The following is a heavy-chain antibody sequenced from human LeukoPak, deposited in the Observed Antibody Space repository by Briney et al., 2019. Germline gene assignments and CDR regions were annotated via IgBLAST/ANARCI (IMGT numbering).Heavy chain of an antibody. Sequence: SETLSPTCTVSGGSISSYYWSWIRQPAGKGLEWIGRIYASGSTNYNPSLKSRVTMSVDTSKNQFSLKLSSVTAADTVVHYCARESWYYFDYWGQGTLVTVSP. V-gene: IGHV4-4*07. CDR1: GGSISSYY. CDR3: ARESWYYFDY. CDR2: IYASGST. J-gene: IGHJ4*02. D-gene: IGHD6-13*01.